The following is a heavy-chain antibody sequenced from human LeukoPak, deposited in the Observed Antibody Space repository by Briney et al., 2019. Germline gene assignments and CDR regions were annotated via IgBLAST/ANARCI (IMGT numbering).Heavy chain of an antibody. CDR3: AEEEKRYSSSPPYYYYYMDV. CDR1: GGSISSYY. D-gene: IGHD6-13*01. V-gene: IGHV4-4*07. CDR2: IYTSGST. J-gene: IGHJ6*03. Sequence: SETLSLTCTVSGGSISSYYWSWIRQPAGKGLEWIGRIYTSGSTNYNPSLKSRVTMSVDASKNQFSLKLSSVTAADTAVYYCAEEEKRYSSSPPYYYYYMDVWGKGTTVTVSS.